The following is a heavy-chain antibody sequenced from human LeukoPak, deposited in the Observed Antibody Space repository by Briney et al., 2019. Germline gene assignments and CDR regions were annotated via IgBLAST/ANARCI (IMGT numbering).Heavy chain of an antibody. CDR3: ARGYYDILTGNSADHAFDI. Sequence: SETLSLTCTVSGGSISSYYWSWIRQPAGKGLEWIGRIYTSGSTNYNPSLKSRVTMSVDTSKNQFSLKLSSVTAADTAVYYCARGYYDILTGNSADHAFDIWGQGTMVTVSS. D-gene: IGHD3-9*01. CDR1: GGSISSYY. V-gene: IGHV4-4*07. CDR2: IYTSGST. J-gene: IGHJ3*02.